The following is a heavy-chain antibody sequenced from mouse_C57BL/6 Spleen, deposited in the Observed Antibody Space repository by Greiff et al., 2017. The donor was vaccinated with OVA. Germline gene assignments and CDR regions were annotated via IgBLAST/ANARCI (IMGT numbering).Heavy chain of an antibody. CDR2: LFPANGNT. J-gene: IGHJ3*01. Sequence: VQLQQSVAELVRPGASVKLSCTASGFTITNTYMHWVKQRPEHGLEWIGRLFPANGNTNYAPKFPGKATITADTSSNTAYLQLSSLTSEDTARYYGARDYGSTVYADWGQGTMVTVSA. V-gene: IGHV14-3*01. CDR1: GFTITNTY. D-gene: IGHD1-1*01. CDR3: ARDYGSTVYAD.